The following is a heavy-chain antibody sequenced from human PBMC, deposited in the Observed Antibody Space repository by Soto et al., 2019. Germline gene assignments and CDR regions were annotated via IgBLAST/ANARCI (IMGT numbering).Heavy chain of an antibody. CDR1: GDSISGSPYF. CDR3: ARLQAAVPHY. Sequence: QVQLQESGPGLVMPSETLSLTCTVSGDSISGSPYFWGWIRQPPGKRLEWIGSIFYDGYTLYTPSLKSGVTISVDTSKNQFSLKLTSVAAADTAIYFCARLQAAVPHYWGQGILVTVSS. CDR2: IFYDGYT. D-gene: IGHD6-13*01. V-gene: IGHV4-39*01. J-gene: IGHJ4*02.